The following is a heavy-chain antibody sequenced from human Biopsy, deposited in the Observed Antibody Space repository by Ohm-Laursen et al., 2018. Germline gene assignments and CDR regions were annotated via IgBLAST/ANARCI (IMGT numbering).Heavy chain of an antibody. J-gene: IGHJ6*02. Sequence: GASAKVSCKASGFTFSSSAVQWVRQARGQRLEWIGWIVVGSGHTNYAQKFQERVTITRDMSTSTAYMELTSLRSEDTAVYYCAATSTLYYYYYAMDVWDQGTTITVSS. CDR1: GFTFSSSA. V-gene: IGHV1-58*01. CDR2: IVVGSGHT. CDR3: AATSTLYYYYYAMDV.